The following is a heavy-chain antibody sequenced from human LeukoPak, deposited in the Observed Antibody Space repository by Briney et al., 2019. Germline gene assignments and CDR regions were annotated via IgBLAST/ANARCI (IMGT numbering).Heavy chain of an antibody. J-gene: IGHJ4*02. CDR1: GFAFSRYG. D-gene: IGHD3-10*01. CDR3: AKDMGYYYGSGSYPPENDY. CDR2: VSFEGSNK. Sequence: GRSLRLSCAASGFAFSRYGMHWVRQAPGKGLEWVAVVSFEGSNKYYADSVKGRFSISRDNSKNTLSLQMNSVRVEDTAVYYCAKDMGYYYGSGSYPPENDYWGQGTLVTVSS. V-gene: IGHV3-30*18.